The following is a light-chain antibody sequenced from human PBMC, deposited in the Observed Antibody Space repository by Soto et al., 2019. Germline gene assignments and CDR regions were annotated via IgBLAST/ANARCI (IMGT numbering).Light chain of an antibody. CDR3: QQYGSLWYT. J-gene: IGKJ2*01. Sequence: EIVLTQSPGTLSLSPGERATLSCRASHSVSSFYLAWYQQKPGQAPRLLINGAANRATGIPDRFSGSGSGTDFTLTISSLEPEDFAVYYCQQYGSLWYTFGQGTKLEIK. CDR2: GAA. CDR1: HSVSSFY. V-gene: IGKV3-20*01.